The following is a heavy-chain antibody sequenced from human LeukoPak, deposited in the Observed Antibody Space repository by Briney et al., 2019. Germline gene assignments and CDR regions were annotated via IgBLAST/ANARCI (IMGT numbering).Heavy chain of an antibody. CDR1: GYTFTSYY. Sequence: ASVKVSCKASGYTFTSYYMHWVRQAPGQGLEWMGIINPSGGSTSYAQKFQGRVTMTRDTSTSTVYMELSSLRSEDTAVYYCAGDQGGSTHRHAFDIWGQGTLVTVSS. J-gene: IGHJ3*02. CDR3: AGDQGGSTHRHAFDI. D-gene: IGHD1-26*01. CDR2: INPSGGST. V-gene: IGHV1-46*01.